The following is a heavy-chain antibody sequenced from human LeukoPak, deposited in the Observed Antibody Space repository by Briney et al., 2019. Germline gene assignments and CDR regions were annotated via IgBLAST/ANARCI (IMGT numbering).Heavy chain of an antibody. CDR3: ARVEYYYDSSGYFADY. Sequence: GGSLRLSCAASGFTFDEYAMNWVRQAPGKGLEWVSGISWNSGSIGYADSVKGRFTISRDNAKNSLYLEMNSLRAEDTAVYYCARVEYYYDSSGYFADYWGQGTLVTVSS. CDR1: GFTFDEYA. V-gene: IGHV3-9*01. CDR2: ISWNSGSI. D-gene: IGHD3-22*01. J-gene: IGHJ4*02.